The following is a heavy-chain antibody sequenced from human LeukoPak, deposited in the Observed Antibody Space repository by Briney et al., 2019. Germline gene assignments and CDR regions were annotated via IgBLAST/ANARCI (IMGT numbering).Heavy chain of an antibody. CDR2: IYPGDSDT. J-gene: IGHJ4*02. V-gene: IGHV5-51*01. D-gene: IGHD2-15*01. Sequence: GESLKISCKTSGYSFTNYWIGWVRQMPGKGLEWMGIIYPGDSDTRYSPSFQGQVTTSADKSISTAYLQWGSLKASDTAIYYCARRALGSCSGGNCYSDYWGQGTLVTVSS. CDR1: GYSFTNYW. CDR3: ARRALGSCSGGNCYSDY.